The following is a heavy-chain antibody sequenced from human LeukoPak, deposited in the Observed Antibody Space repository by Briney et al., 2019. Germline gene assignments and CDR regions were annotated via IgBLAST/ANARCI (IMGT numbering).Heavy chain of an antibody. V-gene: IGHV3-23*01. CDR1: GFSFSSYA. CDR3: EKGRYSSGWYGNYFDY. Sequence: GGSLRLSCAASGFSFSSYAMSWVRQAPGKGLEWVSAISGSGDTTYYADSVKGRFTISRDTSKNTLYLQMNSLRAEDTAVYYCEKGRYSSGWYGNYFDYWGQGTLVTVSS. CDR2: ISGSGDTT. J-gene: IGHJ4*02. D-gene: IGHD6-19*01.